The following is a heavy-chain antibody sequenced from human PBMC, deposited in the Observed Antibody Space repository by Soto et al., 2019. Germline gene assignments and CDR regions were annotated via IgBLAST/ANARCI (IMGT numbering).Heavy chain of an antibody. V-gene: IGHV1-2*02. CDR2: INPNSGGT. CDR1: GYTFTVYY. Sequence: GASVKVSCKASGYTFTVYYMHCVRQSPGQWLEWMGWINPNSGGTNYAQKFQGRVTMTRDTSISTAYMELSRLRSDDTAVYYCAREKSGYPDYWGQGTLVTVSS. D-gene: IGHD3-22*01. J-gene: IGHJ4*02. CDR3: AREKSGYPDY.